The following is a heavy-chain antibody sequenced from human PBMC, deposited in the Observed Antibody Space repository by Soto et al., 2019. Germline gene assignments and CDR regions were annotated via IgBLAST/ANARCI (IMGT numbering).Heavy chain of an antibody. J-gene: IGHJ6*02. V-gene: IGHV3-33*01. Sequence: PGGSLRLSCAASGFTFSSYGMHWVRQAPGKGLEWVAVIWYDGSNKYYADSVKGRFTISRDNSKNTLYLQMNSLRAEDTAVYYCARSFPPSILWWWLLFRSRIYYYYGMDVWGQGTTVTVPS. CDR1: GFTFSSYG. D-gene: IGHD2-21*02. CDR3: ARSFPPSILWWWLLFRSRIYYYYGMDV. CDR2: IWYDGSNK.